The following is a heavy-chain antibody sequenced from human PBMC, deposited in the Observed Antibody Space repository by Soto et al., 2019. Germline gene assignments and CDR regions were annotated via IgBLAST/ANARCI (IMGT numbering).Heavy chain of an antibody. Sequence: EVQLVESGGGLVQPGRSLRLSCAASGFTFDDYAMHWVRQAPGKGLEWVSGISWNSGSIGYADSVKGRFTISRDNAKNSLDLQMNSLRAEDTALYYCAKGGSGSYRRDFDYWGQGTLVTVSS. CDR2: ISWNSGSI. CDR1: GFTFDDYA. CDR3: AKGGSGSYRRDFDY. D-gene: IGHD1-26*01. V-gene: IGHV3-9*01. J-gene: IGHJ4*02.